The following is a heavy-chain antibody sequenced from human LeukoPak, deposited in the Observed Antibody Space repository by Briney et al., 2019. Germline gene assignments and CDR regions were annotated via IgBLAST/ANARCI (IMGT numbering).Heavy chain of an antibody. Sequence: GGSLRLSCAASGFTLSTYDMNWVRQAPGKGLEWVSVISNDGTNQYSADSVKGRFTISRDNSNSTLYLQMNSQRAEDTAIYYCARAAWSGHHHWFHPWGHGTLLPVPS. V-gene: IGHV3-30*01. CDR3: ARAAWSGHHHWFHP. J-gene: IGHJ5*02. CDR2: ISNDGTNQ. CDR1: GFTLSTYD. D-gene: IGHD3-3*01.